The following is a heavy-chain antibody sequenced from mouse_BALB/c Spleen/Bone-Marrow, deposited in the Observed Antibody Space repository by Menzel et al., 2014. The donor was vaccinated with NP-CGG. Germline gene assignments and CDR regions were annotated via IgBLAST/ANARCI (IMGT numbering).Heavy chain of an antibody. CDR3: ARDVGYGNYFVY. CDR2: SRNKAKHHTT. D-gene: IGHD2-10*02. J-gene: IGHJ3*01. V-gene: IGHV7-1*02. Sequence: EVQLQESGGGLVQPGDPLRLSCATSGFTFSDFYMEWVRQPPGKRLEWIAASRNKAKHHTTEYSASVKGRFIVSRDTSQSILYLQMNALRAEDTAIYYCARDVGYGNYFVYWGQGTLVTVSA. CDR1: GFTFSDFY.